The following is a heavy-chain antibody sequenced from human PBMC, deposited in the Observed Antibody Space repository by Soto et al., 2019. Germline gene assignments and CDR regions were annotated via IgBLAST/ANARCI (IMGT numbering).Heavy chain of an antibody. CDR1: GFTFSSYG. V-gene: IGHV3-30*18. Sequence: VQLVESGGGVVQPGRSLRLSCAASGFTFSSYGMHWVRQAPGKGLEWVAVISYDGSNKYYADSVKGRFTISRDNSKNTLYLQMNSLRAEDTAVYYCANLIVATMSDFDYWGQGTLVTVSS. CDR2: ISYDGSNK. D-gene: IGHD5-12*01. J-gene: IGHJ4*02. CDR3: ANLIVATMSDFDY.